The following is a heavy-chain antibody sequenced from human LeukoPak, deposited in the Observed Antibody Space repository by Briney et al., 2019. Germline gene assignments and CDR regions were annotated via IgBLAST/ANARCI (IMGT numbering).Heavy chain of an antibody. J-gene: IGHJ6*03. V-gene: IGHV3-21*01. CDR1: GFTFSSFA. CDR2: ISSTSRHI. CDR3: ARGGAYYYYMDV. Sequence: GGSLRLSCTDSGFTFSSFAMNWVRQAPGKGLERVSSISSTSRHIYYADSVKGRFTISRDNAKNSLYLQMNSLRAEDTAVYYCARGGAYYYYMDVWGKGTTVTVSS. D-gene: IGHD4/OR15-4a*01.